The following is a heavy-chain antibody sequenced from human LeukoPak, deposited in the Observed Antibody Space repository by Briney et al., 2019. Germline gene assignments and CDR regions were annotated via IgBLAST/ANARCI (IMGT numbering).Heavy chain of an antibody. Sequence: SETLSLTCTVSGGSISSYYWGWIRQPPGKGLEWIGYIYYSGSTNYNPSLKSRVTISVDTSKNQFSLKLSSVTAADTAVYYCARGLRFLEWSIDNWFDPWGQGTLVTVSS. CDR1: GGSISSYY. CDR2: IYYSGST. D-gene: IGHD3-3*01. V-gene: IGHV4-59*01. CDR3: ARGLRFLEWSIDNWFDP. J-gene: IGHJ5*02.